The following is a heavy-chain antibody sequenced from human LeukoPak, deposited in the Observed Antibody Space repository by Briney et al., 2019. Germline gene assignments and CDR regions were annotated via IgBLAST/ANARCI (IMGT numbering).Heavy chain of an antibody. D-gene: IGHD3-10*01. CDR2: IYHSGST. Sequence: SETLSPTCAVSGGSISSSNWWSWVRQPPGKGLEWIGEIYHSGSTNYNPSLKSRVTISVDKSKNQFSLKLSSVTAADTAVYYCARAYGSGSYSDGQFDYWGQGTLVTVSS. V-gene: IGHV4-4*02. J-gene: IGHJ4*02. CDR3: ARAYGSGSYSDGQFDY. CDR1: GGSISSSNW.